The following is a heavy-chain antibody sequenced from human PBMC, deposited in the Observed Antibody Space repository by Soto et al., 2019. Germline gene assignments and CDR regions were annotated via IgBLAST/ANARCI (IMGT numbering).Heavy chain of an antibody. CDR2: VRPYNGDT. CDR1: GYVFTSFG. J-gene: IGHJ4*02. CDR3: VRTMLYDFWSLYYYFDY. V-gene: IGHV1-18*04. D-gene: IGHD3-3*01. Sequence: ASGKICCKTSGYVFTSFGISWVRQAPGQGLEWMGWVRPYNGDTKYAEKFQGRVTMTSDTSTTTGYMELRGLRSDDTAVYFCVRTMLYDFWSLYYYFDYWGQGTQVTV.